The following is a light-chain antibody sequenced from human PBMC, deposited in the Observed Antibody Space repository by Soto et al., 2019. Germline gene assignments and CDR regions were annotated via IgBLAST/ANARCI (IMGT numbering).Light chain of an antibody. CDR2: AAS. V-gene: IGKV1-39*01. J-gene: IGKJ1*01. CDR1: QSMSDY. Sequence: DIQMTQSPSSLSASVGDRVTITCRASQSMSDYLNWYQQKPGKAPKVLIYAASTLQSGVPSRFSGSGSGTEFTLTISSLQPEDFATYYCQQSFITPGTFGQGTKVDIK. CDR3: QQSFITPGT.